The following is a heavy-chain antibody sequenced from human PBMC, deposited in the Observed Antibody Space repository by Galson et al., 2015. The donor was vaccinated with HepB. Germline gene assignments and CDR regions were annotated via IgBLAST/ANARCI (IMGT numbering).Heavy chain of an antibody. Sequence: SLRLSCAASGFTFSSYAMSWVRQAPGKGLEWVAIISYDGSNKYYADSVKGRSTISRDNSKNTLYLQMNSLRNEETAVYYCVRAKYQMSLWGYWGQGTLVTVSS. CDR1: GFTFSSYA. CDR2: ISYDGSNK. CDR3: VRAKYQMSLWGY. V-gene: IGHV3-30-3*01. J-gene: IGHJ4*02. D-gene: IGHD2-21*01.